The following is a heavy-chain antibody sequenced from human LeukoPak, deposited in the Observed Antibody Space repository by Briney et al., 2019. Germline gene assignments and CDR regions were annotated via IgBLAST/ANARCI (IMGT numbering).Heavy chain of an antibody. Sequence: GRSLTLSCAASGFTFSHYAMHWVRQAPGKGLEWVAVIWSDGTNQYYADSVRGRFTIYRDDFQKRVFLQMNSLRVEDTALYYCAKDAQRGFDYSNSLQYWGQGALATVSS. V-gene: IGHV3-33*06. CDR1: GFTFSHYA. CDR2: IWSDGTNQ. CDR3: AKDAQRGFDYSNSLQY. D-gene: IGHD4-11*01. J-gene: IGHJ4*02.